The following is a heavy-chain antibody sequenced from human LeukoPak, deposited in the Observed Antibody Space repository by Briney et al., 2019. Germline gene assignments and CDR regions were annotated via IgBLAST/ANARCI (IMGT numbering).Heavy chain of an antibody. CDR2: FDPEDGET. J-gene: IGHJ4*02. V-gene: IGHV1-24*01. CDR1: GYTLTELS. D-gene: IGHD4-23*01. Sequence: ASVKVSCKVSGYTLTELSMHWVRQAPGKGLEWMGGFDPEDGETICAQKFQGRVTMTEDTSTDTAYMELSSLRSEDTAVYYCATGVEGAGNSEDWGQGTLVTVSS. CDR3: ATGVEGAGNSED.